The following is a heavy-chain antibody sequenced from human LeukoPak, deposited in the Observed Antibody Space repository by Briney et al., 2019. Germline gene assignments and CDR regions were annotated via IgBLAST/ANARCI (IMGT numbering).Heavy chain of an antibody. CDR3: TGDQRVVTVLDC. J-gene: IGHJ4*02. D-gene: IGHD3-3*01. CDR2: IHHSGST. V-gene: IGHV4-38-2*02. Sequence: SETLSLTCAGSVETIIRGQHWARIRQPPGKGLEWIGSIHHSGSTYYNPSLKSRVIISVDTSKNQFSLKLSSVTAAETAVYYCTGDQRVVTVLDCWGQGTLVTVSS. CDR1: VETIIRGQH.